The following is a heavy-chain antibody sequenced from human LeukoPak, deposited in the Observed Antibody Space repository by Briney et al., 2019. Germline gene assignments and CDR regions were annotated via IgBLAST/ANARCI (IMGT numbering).Heavy chain of an antibody. CDR3: ARGVRIAVAGNIDY. D-gene: IGHD6-19*01. CDR2: INNDGSRT. J-gene: IGHJ4*02. CDR1: GFTFSTYW. V-gene: IGHV3-74*01. Sequence: GGSLRLSCAASGFTFSTYWMHWVRQVPEKGLLWVSRINNDGSRTNYADSVKGRFTISRDNSKNTLYLQMNSLRAEDTAVYYCARGVRIAVAGNIDYWGQGTLVTASS.